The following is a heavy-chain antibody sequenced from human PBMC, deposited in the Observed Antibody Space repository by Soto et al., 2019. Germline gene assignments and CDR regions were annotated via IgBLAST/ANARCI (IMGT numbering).Heavy chain of an antibody. D-gene: IGHD5-18*01. Sequence: SSETLSPTCTVSGGSVSSGRYYWCWIRQPPGKGLEWIGYIYYSGSTNYNPSLKSRVTISVDTSKNQFSLRLSSVTAADTAVYYCARTLYSYGPRFDYWGQGTLVTVSS. CDR1: GGSVSSGRYY. V-gene: IGHV4-61*01. CDR2: IYYSGST. CDR3: ARTLYSYGPRFDY. J-gene: IGHJ4*02.